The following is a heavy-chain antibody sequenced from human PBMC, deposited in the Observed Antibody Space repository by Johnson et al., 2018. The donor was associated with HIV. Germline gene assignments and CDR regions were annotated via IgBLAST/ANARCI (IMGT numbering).Heavy chain of an antibody. Sequence: QLVESGVGLVKPGGSLRLSCAASGFTFSDYYMSWIRQAPGKGLEWVSYISSSGSTIYYADPVKGRFTISRDNAKNLVYLQMNNLRAEDTAVYYCARGPVDTAMGNDAFDIWGQGTMVTVSS. J-gene: IGHJ3*02. CDR1: GFTFSDYY. CDR2: ISSSGSTI. V-gene: IGHV3-11*04. D-gene: IGHD5-18*01. CDR3: ARGPVDTAMGNDAFDI.